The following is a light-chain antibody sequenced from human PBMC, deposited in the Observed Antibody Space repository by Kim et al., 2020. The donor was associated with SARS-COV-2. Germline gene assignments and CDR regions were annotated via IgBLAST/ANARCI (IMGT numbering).Light chain of an antibody. V-gene: IGLV1-44*01. J-gene: IGLJ3*02. CDR1: SSNIGSNT. CDR3: ATWDDSLNGV. CDR2: RNN. Sequence: PGQSVTLSCSGSSSNIGSNTVNWYQQLPGTAPRLLIYRNNQRPSGVPDRFSGSKSGTSASLAISGLQSEDEADYYCATWDDSLNGVFGGGTQLTVL.